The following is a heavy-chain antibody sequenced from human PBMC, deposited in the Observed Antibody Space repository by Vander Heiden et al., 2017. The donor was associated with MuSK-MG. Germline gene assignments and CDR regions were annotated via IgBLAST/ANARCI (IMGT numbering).Heavy chain of an antibody. V-gene: IGHV3-74*01. CDR1: GFTFSSYW. CDR3: AREDPDLGLEYFQH. J-gene: IGHJ1*01. Sequence: EVQLVESGGGLVQPGGSLSLSCAASGFTFSSYWMHWVRQAPGKGLVWVSRINSDGSSTSYADSVKGRFTIARDNAKNTLYLQMNSLRAEDTAVYYCAREDPDLGLEYFQHWGQGTLVTVSS. CDR2: INSDGSST.